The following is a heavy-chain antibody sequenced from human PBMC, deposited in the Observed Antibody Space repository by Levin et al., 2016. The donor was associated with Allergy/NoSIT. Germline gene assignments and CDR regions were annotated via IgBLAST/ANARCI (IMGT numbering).Heavy chain of an antibody. D-gene: IGHD3-22*01. J-gene: IGHJ4*02. Sequence: GGSLRLSCAASGFTFSSYGMHWVRQAPGKGLEWVAVISYDGSNKYYADSVKGRFTISRDNSKNTLYLQMNSLRAEDTAVYYCAREILAYYDSSGYYGYWGQGTLVTVSS. CDR2: ISYDGSNK. CDR1: GFTFSSYG. CDR3: AREILAYYDSSGYYGY. V-gene: IGHV3-30*03.